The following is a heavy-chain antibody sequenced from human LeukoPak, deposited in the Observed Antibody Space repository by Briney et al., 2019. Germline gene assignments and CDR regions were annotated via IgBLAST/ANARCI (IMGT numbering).Heavy chain of an antibody. J-gene: IGHJ4*02. V-gene: IGHV4-39*01. CDR2: IYYSGST. CDR3: ATEMRGSYPFDY. CDR1: GGSISSSSYY. D-gene: IGHD1-26*01. Sequence: SETLSLTCTVSGGSISSSSYYWGWIRQPSGKGLEWIGSIYYSGSTYYNPSLKSRVTISVDTSKNQFSLKLSSVTAADTAVYYCATEMRGSYPFDYWGQGTLVTVSS.